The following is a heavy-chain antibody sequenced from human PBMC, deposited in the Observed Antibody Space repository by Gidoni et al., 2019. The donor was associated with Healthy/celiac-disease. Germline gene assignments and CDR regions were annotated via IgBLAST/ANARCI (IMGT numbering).Heavy chain of an antibody. J-gene: IGHJ4*02. V-gene: IGHV3-48*03. CDR3: AVHSSGWYFYFDY. CDR1: GLTVSSYE. Sequence: EVQLVESGGGWVQPGGSLRRSCEASGLTVSSYEMNWVRQAPGKGLEWVSYISSSGSTIYYADSVKGRFPISRDNATISLYLQMNSLRAEDTAVYYCAVHSSGWYFYFDYWGQGTLVTVSS. D-gene: IGHD6-19*01. CDR2: ISSSGSTI.